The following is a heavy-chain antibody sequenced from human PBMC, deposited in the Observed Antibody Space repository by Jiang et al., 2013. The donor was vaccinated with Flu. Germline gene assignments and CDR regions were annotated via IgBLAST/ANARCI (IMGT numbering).Heavy chain of an antibody. V-gene: IGHV5-51*01. CDR3: ARGRWLQLRSPYFDY. CDR2: IYPGDSDT. D-gene: IGHD5-24*01. CDR1: GYSFTTYW. Sequence: GAEVKKPGESLKISCKGSGYSFTTYWIGWVRQMPGKGLEWMGIIYPGDSDTRYSPSFQGQVTISADKSISTAYLQWSSLKASDTAMYYCARGRWLQLRSPYFDYRGQGTLVTVSS. J-gene: IGHJ4*02.